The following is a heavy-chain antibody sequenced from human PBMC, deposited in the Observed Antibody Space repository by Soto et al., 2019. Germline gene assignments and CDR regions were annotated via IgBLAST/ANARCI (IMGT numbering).Heavy chain of an antibody. J-gene: IGHJ6*02. CDR1: GFTFSSYF. CDR3: AKEIGGAASTYNYYGMDA. V-gene: IGHV3-30*18. Sequence: GGSLRLSCAASGFTFSSYFMHWVRQAPGKGLERVATISHDGNKKFHLDSVKGRFTISRDNSKDTVYLQMDSLRFDDTAEYYCAKEIGGAASTYNYYGMDAWGQGTTVTVS. D-gene: IGHD3-16*01. CDR2: ISHDGNKK.